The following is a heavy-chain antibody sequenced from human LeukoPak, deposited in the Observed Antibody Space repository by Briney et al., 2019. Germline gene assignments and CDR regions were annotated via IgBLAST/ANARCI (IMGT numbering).Heavy chain of an antibody. V-gene: IGHV3-21*01. CDR1: GFTFSSYS. CDR3: ARPITMVRGVIDSRPFDY. J-gene: IGHJ4*02. Sequence: GGSLRLSCAASGFTFSSYSMNGVRRAPGRGREGVSSISSSSSYIYYADSVKGRFTISRDNAKNSLYLQMNSLRAEDTAVYYCARPITMVRGVIDSRPFDYWGQGTLVTVSS. D-gene: IGHD3-10*01. CDR2: ISSSSSYI.